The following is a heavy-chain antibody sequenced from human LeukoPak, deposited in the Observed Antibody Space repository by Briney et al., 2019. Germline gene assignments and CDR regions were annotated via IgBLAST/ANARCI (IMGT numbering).Heavy chain of an antibody. D-gene: IGHD3-10*01. CDR3: ARGEVRGVIDY. Sequence: GGSLRLSCAASGFPFSTHSLNWVRQAPGKGLEWVSYISSSGSTIYYADSVKGRFTISRDNAKNSLYLQMNSLRAEDTAVYYCARGEVRGVIDYWGQGTLVTVSS. J-gene: IGHJ4*02. V-gene: IGHV3-48*04. CDR2: ISSSGSTI. CDR1: GFPFSTHS.